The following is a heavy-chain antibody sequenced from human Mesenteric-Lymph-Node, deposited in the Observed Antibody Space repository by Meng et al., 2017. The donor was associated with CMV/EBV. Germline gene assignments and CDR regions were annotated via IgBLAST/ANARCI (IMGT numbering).Heavy chain of an antibody. Sequence: SVKVSCKASGGTFSSYAISWVRQAPGQGLEWMGGIIPIFGTANYAQKFQGRVTITTDESTSTAYMVLSSLRSEDTAVYYCARARGFATTRFDAFDIWGQGTMVTVSS. J-gene: IGHJ3*02. CDR1: GGTFSSYA. CDR2: IIPIFGTA. V-gene: IGHV1-69*05. CDR3: ARARGFATTRFDAFDI. D-gene: IGHD1-1*01.